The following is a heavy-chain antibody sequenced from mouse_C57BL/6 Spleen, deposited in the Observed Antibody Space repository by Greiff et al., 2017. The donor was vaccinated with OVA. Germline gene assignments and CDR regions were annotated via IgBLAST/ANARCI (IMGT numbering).Heavy chain of an antibody. CDR1: GYTFTDYY. CDR2: INPNNGGT. V-gene: IGHV1-26*01. Sequence: VQLQQSGPELVKPGASVKISCKASGYTFTDYYMNWVKQSHGKSLEWIGDINPNNGGTSYNQKFKGKATLTVDKSSSTAYMELRSLTSEDSAVYYCALPGGYFDVWGTGTTVTVSS. J-gene: IGHJ1*03. CDR3: ALPGGYFDV.